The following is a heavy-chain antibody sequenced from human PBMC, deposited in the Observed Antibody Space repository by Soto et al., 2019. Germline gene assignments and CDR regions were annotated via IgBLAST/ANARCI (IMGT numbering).Heavy chain of an antibody. V-gene: IGHV1-69*04. CDR1: GGTFSSYT. D-gene: IGHD2-15*01. J-gene: IGHJ6*03. Sequence: SVKVSCKASGGTFSSYTISWVRQAPGQGLEWMGRIIPILGIANYAQKFQGRVTITADKSTSTAYMELSSLRSEDTAVYYCARDKAGVAATRHYYYYMDVWGKGTTVTVSS. CDR3: ARDKAGVAATRHYYYYMDV. CDR2: IIPILGIA.